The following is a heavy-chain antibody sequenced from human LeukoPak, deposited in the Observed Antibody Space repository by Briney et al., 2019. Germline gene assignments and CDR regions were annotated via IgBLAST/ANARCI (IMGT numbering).Heavy chain of an antibody. CDR3: ARVSTGWYYFDY. J-gene: IGHJ4*02. D-gene: IGHD6-19*01. V-gene: IGHV3-23*01. CDR2: ISGSGGST. CDR1: GFTFTSYA. Sequence: GGSLRLSCAASGFTFTSYAMNWVRQAPGKGLEWVSGISGSGGSTYYADSVKGRFSISRDNSKNTLYLQLTSLSDEDTAVYYCARVSTGWYYFDYWGQGTLVTVSS.